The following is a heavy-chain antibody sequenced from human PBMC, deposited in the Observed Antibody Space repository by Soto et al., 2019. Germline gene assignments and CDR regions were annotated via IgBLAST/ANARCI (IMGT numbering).Heavy chain of an antibody. CDR2: IYSGGST. CDR3: ARALSYYDILTGYYFSGLDI. Sequence: GGSLRLSCAASGFTVSSNYMSWVRQAPGKGLEWVSVIYSGGSTYYADSVKGRFTISRDNSKNTLYLQMNSLKAEDTAVYYCARALSYYDILTGYYFSGLDIWGQGTMVTVSS. V-gene: IGHV3-66*01. CDR1: GFTVSSNY. J-gene: IGHJ3*02. D-gene: IGHD3-9*01.